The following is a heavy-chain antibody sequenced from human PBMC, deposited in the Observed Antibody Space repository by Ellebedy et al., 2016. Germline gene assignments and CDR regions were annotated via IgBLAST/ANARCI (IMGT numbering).Heavy chain of an antibody. CDR3: ARDGRRSYFDY. Sequence: GESLKISXAASGFTFSSYGMHWVRQAPGKGLEWVAVIWYDGSNKYYADSVKGRFTISRDNSKNTLYLQMNSLRAEDMAVYYCARDGRRSYFDYWGQGTLVTVSS. CDR2: IWYDGSNK. V-gene: IGHV3-33*01. CDR1: GFTFSSYG. D-gene: IGHD1-26*01. J-gene: IGHJ4*02.